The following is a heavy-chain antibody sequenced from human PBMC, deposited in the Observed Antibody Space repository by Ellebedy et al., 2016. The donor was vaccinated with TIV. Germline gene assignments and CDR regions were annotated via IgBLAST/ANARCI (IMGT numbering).Heavy chain of an antibody. D-gene: IGHD5-12*01. V-gene: IGHV1-3*01. J-gene: IGHJ4*02. CDR3: ARDHGAMIIPQGFVDY. CDR2: INAGNGNT. CDR1: GYTFTSYA. Sequence: ASVKVSCKASGYTFTSYAMHWVRQAPGQRLEWMGWINAGNGNTKYSQKFQGRVTITRDTFASTVYMELSSLRSEDTAVYYCARDHGAMIIPQGFVDYWGQGTLVTVSS.